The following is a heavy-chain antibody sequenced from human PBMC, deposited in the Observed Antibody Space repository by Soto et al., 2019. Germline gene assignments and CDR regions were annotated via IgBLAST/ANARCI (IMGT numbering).Heavy chain of an antibody. CDR2: IKRDGKEK. Sequence: EVQLVESGGGLVQPGGSLRLSCAASGFTFSSYWMSWVRQAPGKGLHWVANIKRDGKEKNYVDSVKGRFTISRDNAKNLGYLQMNSLRPEDTAVSFCARELPNGCDTWGQGTLVTVPS. V-gene: IGHV3-7*04. D-gene: IGHD2-2*02. CDR3: ARELPNGCDT. CDR1: GFTFSSYW. J-gene: IGHJ4*02.